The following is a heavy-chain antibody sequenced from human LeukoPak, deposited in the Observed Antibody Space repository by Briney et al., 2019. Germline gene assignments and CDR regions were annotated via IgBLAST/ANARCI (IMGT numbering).Heavy chain of an antibody. CDR3: ARGGPNSSGWRIDY. CDR2: IYRSVDT. Sequence: SETLSLTCTVSGGSISSYYWSWIRQPPGKGLEWIGYIYRSVDTKYNASLKSRVTISVDTSKSQFSLKLSSVTAADTAVYYCARGGPNSSGWRIDYWGQGTLVTVSS. J-gene: IGHJ4*02. V-gene: IGHV4-59*01. CDR1: GGSISSYY. D-gene: IGHD6-19*01.